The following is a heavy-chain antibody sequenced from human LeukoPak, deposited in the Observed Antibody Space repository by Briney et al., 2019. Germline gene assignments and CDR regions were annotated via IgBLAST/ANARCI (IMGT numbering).Heavy chain of an antibody. CDR3: ARRGSYYGDSTDY. CDR1: GFTFSSYA. D-gene: IGHD1-26*01. Sequence: GGSLRLSCAAFGFTFSSYAMHWVRQAPGKGLQYVSAISSNGGSTYYANSLKGRFTISRDNSKNTLYLQMSSLRAEDMAVYYCARRGSYYGDSTDYWGQGTLVTVSS. V-gene: IGHV3-64*01. CDR2: ISSNGGST. J-gene: IGHJ4*02.